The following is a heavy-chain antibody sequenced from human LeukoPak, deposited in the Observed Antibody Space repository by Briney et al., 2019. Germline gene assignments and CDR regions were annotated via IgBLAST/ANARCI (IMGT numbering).Heavy chain of an antibody. J-gene: IGHJ4*02. V-gene: IGHV3-30*03. CDR1: GFTFSSYG. Sequence: GGSLRLSCAASGFTFSSYGMHWVRQAPGKGLEWVAVISYDGSNKYYADSVKGRFTISRDNSKNMLYLQMNSLRAEDTAVYYCARARPGTTLYGYWGQGTLVTVSS. CDR3: ARARPGTTLYGY. D-gene: IGHD1-7*01. CDR2: ISYDGSNK.